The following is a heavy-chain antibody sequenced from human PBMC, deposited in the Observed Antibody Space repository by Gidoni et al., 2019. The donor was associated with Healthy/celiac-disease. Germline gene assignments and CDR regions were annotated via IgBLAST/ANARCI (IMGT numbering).Heavy chain of an antibody. CDR1: GFTFSSYG. Sequence: QVQMVESGGGVVQPGRSLRLHGAASGFTFSSYGMHWVRQAPGKGLGWVAVIWYDGSNKYYADSVKGRFTISRDNSKNTLYLQMNSLRAEDTAVYYCAREVVVANYGMDVWGQGTTVTVSS. CDR3: AREVVVANYGMDV. CDR2: IWYDGSNK. J-gene: IGHJ6*02. V-gene: IGHV3-33*01. D-gene: IGHD2-15*01.